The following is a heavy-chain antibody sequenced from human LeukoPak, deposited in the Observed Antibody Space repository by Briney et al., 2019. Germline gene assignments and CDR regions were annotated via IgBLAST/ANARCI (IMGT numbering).Heavy chain of an antibody. CDR2: FDPEDGET. D-gene: IGHD1-1*01. Sequence: VASVKVSCKVSGYTLTELSMHWVRQAPGKGLEWMGGFDPEDGETIYAQKFQGRVTMTEDTSTDTAYMELSSLRSEDTAVYYCATLRWGTTGTSVFDYWAREPWSPSPQ. CDR3: ATLRWGTTGTSVFDY. J-gene: IGHJ4*02. CDR1: GYTLTELS. V-gene: IGHV1-24*01.